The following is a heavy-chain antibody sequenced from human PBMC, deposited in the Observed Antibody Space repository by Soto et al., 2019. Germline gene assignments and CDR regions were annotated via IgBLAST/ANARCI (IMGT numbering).Heavy chain of an antibody. CDR1: GFTFSSYG. J-gene: IGHJ3*02. D-gene: IGHD4-17*01. Sequence: QVQLVESGGGVVQPGRSLRLSCAAYGFTFSSYGMHWVRQAPGKGLEWVAVIWYDGSNKYYADSVKGRFTISRDNSKNTLYLQMNSLRAGDTAVYYCARDTARGDYGDFGHAFDIWGQGTMVTVSS. CDR2: IWYDGSNK. CDR3: ARDTARGDYGDFGHAFDI. V-gene: IGHV3-33*01.